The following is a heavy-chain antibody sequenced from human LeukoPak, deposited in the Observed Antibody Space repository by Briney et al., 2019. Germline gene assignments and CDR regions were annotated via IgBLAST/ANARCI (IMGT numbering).Heavy chain of an antibody. CDR3: ATSYGDYFAFGI. V-gene: IGHV1-8*01. J-gene: IGHJ3*02. Sequence: ASVKVSCKASGYTFTSYDINWVRQATGQGLEWMGWMNPNSGNTGYAQKFQGRVTMTRNTSISTAYMELSSLRSEDTAVYYCATSYGDYFAFGIWGQGTMVTVSS. CDR2: MNPNSGNT. D-gene: IGHD4-17*01. CDR1: GYTFTSYD.